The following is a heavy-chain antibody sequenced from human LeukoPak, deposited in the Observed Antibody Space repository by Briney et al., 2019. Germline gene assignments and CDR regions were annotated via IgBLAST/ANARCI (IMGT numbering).Heavy chain of an antibody. CDR2: ISSSGSTI. J-gene: IGHJ4*02. V-gene: IGHV3-11*01. CDR1: GFTFSDYY. Sequence: PGGSLRLSCAASGFTFSDYYMSWIHQAPGKGLEWVSYISSSGSTIYYADSVKGRFTISRDNAKNSLYLQMNSLRAEDTAVYYCARDRGRVVAATYYFDYWGQGTLVTVSS. D-gene: IGHD2-15*01. CDR3: ARDRGRVVAATYYFDY.